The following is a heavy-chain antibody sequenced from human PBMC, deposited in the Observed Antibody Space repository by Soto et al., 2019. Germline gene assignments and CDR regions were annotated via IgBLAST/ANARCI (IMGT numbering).Heavy chain of an antibody. CDR1: GFTFSSYG. CDR3: AKASRPTTVRDLLDY. J-gene: IGHJ4*02. V-gene: IGHV3-30*18. Sequence: QAGGSLRLSCAASGFTFSSYGMHWVRQAPGKGLEWVAVISYDGSNKYYADSVKGRFTISRDNSKNTLYLQMNSLRAEDTAVYYCAKASRPTTVRDLLDYWGQGTLVTVSS. CDR2: ISYDGSNK. D-gene: IGHD4-17*01.